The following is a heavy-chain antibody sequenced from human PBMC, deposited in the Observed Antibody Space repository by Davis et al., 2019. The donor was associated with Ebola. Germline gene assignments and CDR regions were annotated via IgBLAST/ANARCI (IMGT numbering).Heavy chain of an antibody. CDR2: TSWNSCSI. CDR1: GFTFDDYA. V-gene: IGHV3-9*01. D-gene: IGHD3/OR15-3a*01. CDR3: ARDRSFGLYLDY. Sequence: SLKISCAASGFTFDDYAMHWLRQAPGKDLEGVPGTSWNSCSIVYADPVKGRFTISRDNAKNSLYLQMNSLRAEDTAVYYCARDRSFGLYLDYWGQGTLVTVSS. J-gene: IGHJ4*02.